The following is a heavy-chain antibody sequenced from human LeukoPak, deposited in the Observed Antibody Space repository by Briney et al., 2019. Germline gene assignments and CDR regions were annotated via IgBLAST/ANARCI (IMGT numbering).Heavy chain of an antibody. J-gene: IGHJ5*02. D-gene: IGHD3-22*01. CDR3: ARGGDSSGYEGRFDP. V-gene: IGHV1-2*02. CDR2: INPNSGGT. CDR1: GYTFTGYY. Sequence: ASVKVSCKASGYTFTGYYMHWVRQAPGQGLEWMGWINPNSGGTNYAQKFQGRVTMTRDTSISTAYMELSRLRSDDTAVYYWARGGDSSGYEGRFDPWGQGTLVTVSS.